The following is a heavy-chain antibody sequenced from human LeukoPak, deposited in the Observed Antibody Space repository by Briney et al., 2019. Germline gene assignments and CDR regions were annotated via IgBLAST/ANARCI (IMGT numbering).Heavy chain of an antibody. D-gene: IGHD3-16*01. CDR3: ARTYLGEFQSFYYYYMDV. CDR1: AYSISSGYY. CDR2: IYHTGST. V-gene: IGHV4-38-2*02. J-gene: IGHJ6*03. Sequence: SETLSLTCTVSAYSISSGYYWGWIRQPPGKGLEWIGSIYHTGSTYYNPSLKSRVTISVDTSKNQFSLKLNSVTAADTAVYYCARTYLGEFQSFYYYYMDVWGKGTTVTVSS.